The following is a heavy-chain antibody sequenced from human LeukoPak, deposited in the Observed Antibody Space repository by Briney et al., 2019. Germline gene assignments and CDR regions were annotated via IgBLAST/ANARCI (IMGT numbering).Heavy chain of an antibody. CDR3: ARDRTYYDSMAPDY. V-gene: IGHV3-21*01. CDR1: GFTFSSYS. J-gene: IGHJ4*02. Sequence: PGGSLRLSCAASGFTFSSYSMNWVRQAPEKGLEWVSSISSSSSYIYYADSVKGRFTISRDNAKNSLYLQMNSLRAEDTAVYYCARDRTYYDSMAPDYWGQGTLVTVSS. CDR2: ISSSSSYI. D-gene: IGHD3-3*01.